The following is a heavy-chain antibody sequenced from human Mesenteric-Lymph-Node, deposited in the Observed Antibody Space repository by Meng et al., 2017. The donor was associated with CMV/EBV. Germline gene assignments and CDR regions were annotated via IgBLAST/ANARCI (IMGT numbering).Heavy chain of an antibody. CDR2: IYSGGSGL. J-gene: IGHJ4*02. Sequence: GESLKISCVASGFTFRSFAMSWVRQAPGKGLEWVSVIYSGGSGLYYAESVKGRFTISRDNSKNTVYLQMNRLRAEDTAVYYCAKGLSSGYKVTTDYWGQGTLVTVSS. V-gene: IGHV3-23*03. D-gene: IGHD3-22*01. CDR3: AKGLSSGYKVTTDY. CDR1: GFTFRSFA.